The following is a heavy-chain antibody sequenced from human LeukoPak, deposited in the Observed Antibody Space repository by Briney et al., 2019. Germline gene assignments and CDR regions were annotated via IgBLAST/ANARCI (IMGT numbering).Heavy chain of an antibody. CDR2: INPDGSQT. Sequence: TGGSLRLSCAASGFTFNTYWMHWVRQAPGKGLVWVSHINPDGSQTNYADSVTGRFTISRDNAKNTLYLQMNSLRAEDTAVYYCARDPVRRDSYWGQGTLVTVSS. D-gene: IGHD3-10*01. CDR1: GFTFNTYW. V-gene: IGHV3-74*01. J-gene: IGHJ4*02. CDR3: ARDPVRRDSY.